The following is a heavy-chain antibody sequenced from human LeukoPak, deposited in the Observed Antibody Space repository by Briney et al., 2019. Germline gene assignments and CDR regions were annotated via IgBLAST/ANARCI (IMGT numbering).Heavy chain of an antibody. J-gene: IGHJ4*02. CDR1: GFTLSTYW. CDR2: INSDGSST. Sequence: GGSLRLSCAASGFTLSTYWMHWVRQAPGKGLVWVSRINSDGSSTNYADSVKGRFTISRDNAKNTLYLQMNSLRAEDTAVHYCVARYCGGDCIFYWGQGTLVTVSS. D-gene: IGHD2-21*02. V-gene: IGHV3-74*01. CDR3: VARYCGGDCIFY.